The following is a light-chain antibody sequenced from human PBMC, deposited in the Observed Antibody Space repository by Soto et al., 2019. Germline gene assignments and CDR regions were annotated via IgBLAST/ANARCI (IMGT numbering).Light chain of an antibody. CDR3: QQRSNWPIT. CDR1: QSVSSSY. Sequence: EIVLTQSPGTLSLSPGERATLSCRASQSVSSSYLSWYQQKPGQAPRLLIFGASTRATGIPARFSGSGSGTEFTLTISSLEPEDFAVYYCQQRSNWPITFGQGTRLEIK. V-gene: IGKV3-11*01. CDR2: GAS. J-gene: IGKJ5*01.